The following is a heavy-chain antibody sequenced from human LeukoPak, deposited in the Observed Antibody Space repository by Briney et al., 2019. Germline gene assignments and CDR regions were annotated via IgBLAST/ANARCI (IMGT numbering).Heavy chain of an antibody. CDR2: IYYSRST. V-gene: IGHV4-59*01. D-gene: IGHD6-19*01. CDR3: ARSSQWPDTLFDY. J-gene: IGHJ4*02. Sequence: SETLSLTCTVPGRSISSYYWSWIPQPPGKGLGWIGHIYYSRSTNYNPSLSSRVTISVDTSKNQFSLHLSSVTAADTAVYYCARSSQWPDTLFDYWGQGTLVTVSS. CDR1: GRSISSYY.